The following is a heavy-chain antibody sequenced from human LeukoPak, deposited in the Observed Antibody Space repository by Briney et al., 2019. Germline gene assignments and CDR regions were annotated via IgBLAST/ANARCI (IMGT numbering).Heavy chain of an antibody. J-gene: IGHJ4*02. Sequence: NPSETLSLTCAVSGGSISSSDYYWGWIRQPPGKGLEWIGSIYYSGSTYYNPSLKSRVTISVDASKNQFSLKLSSVTAADTAVYYCASHSASSGSYYFTSFDQWGQGTLVTVSS. D-gene: IGHD3-10*01. CDR2: IYYSGST. CDR3: ASHSASSGSYYFTSFDQ. CDR1: GGSISSSDYY. V-gene: IGHV4-39*01.